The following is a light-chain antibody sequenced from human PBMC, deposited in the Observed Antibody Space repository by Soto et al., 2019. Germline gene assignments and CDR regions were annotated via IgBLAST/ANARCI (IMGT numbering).Light chain of an antibody. CDR2: DAP. J-gene: IGKJ1*01. CDR1: QSISSW. Sequence: DIQMTQSPSTLSASVGDRVTITCRASQSISSWLAWYQQKPGKAPKLLVYDAPSLESGAPSRFNGRGSWTEFTLTIRSLEADDFCTYYRQQYYCYFLTFGQGTQVEIK. CDR3: QQYYCYFLT. V-gene: IGKV1-5*01.